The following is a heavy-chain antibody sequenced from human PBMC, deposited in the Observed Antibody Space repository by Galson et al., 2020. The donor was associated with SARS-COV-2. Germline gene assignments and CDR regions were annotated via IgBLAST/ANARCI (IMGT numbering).Heavy chain of an antibody. V-gene: IGHV6-1*01. D-gene: IGHD6-13*01. CDR3: AGRVAGAGSLHI. CDR1: GDSLSSNSAA. Sequence: SQTLSLTCAISGDSLSSNSAAWHWIRQSPSRGLEWLGRTYYRSQWSTDYAVSVKSRITINPDTSKNQFSLQLNSVTPEDTAIYYCAGRVAGAGSLHIWGQGTMVIVSS. CDR2: TYYRSQWST. J-gene: IGHJ3*02.